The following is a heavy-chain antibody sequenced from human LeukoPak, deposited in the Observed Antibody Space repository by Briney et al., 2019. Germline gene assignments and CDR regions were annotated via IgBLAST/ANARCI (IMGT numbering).Heavy chain of an antibody. J-gene: IGHJ5*02. Sequence: GGSLRLSCAASGFTFSSYSMNWVRQAPGKGLEWVSSISSSSSYIYYADSVKGRFTISRDNAKNSLYLQMNSLRAEDTAVYYCARDRGFGREDWFDPWGQGTLVTVSS. CDR1: GFTFSSYS. D-gene: IGHD3-10*01. V-gene: IGHV3-21*01. CDR3: ARDRGFGREDWFDP. CDR2: ISSSSSYI.